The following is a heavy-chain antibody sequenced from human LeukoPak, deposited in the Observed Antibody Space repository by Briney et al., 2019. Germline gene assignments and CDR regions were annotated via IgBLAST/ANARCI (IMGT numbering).Heavy chain of an antibody. D-gene: IGHD6-19*01. CDR3: AASGYSSGWYYY. Sequence: GGSLRLSCAASGFTFSSYAMNWVRQAPGKGLEWVSAISGSGGSTYYADSVKGRFTISRDNSKNTLYLQMNSLRAEDTAVYYCAASGYSSGWYYYWGQGTLVTVSS. CDR1: GFTFSSYA. CDR2: ISGSGGST. J-gene: IGHJ4*02. V-gene: IGHV3-23*01.